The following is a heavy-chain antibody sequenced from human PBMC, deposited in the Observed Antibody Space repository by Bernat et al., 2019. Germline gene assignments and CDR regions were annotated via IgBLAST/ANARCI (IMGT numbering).Heavy chain of an antibody. V-gene: IGHV4-59*08. D-gene: IGHD3-10*02. CDR1: GGSISNYY. J-gene: IGHJ4*02. Sequence: QVQLQESGPGLVKPSETLSLTCTVSGGSISNYYLGWVRQPPRKELEWIGYFSYTGGTHYTPHLKSRATVSLDTSDNQFSLNLSSVTAADTAVYYCARMFPPLTDYYFDSWGQGTLVTVSS. CDR2: FSYTGGT. CDR3: ARMFPPLTDYYFDS.